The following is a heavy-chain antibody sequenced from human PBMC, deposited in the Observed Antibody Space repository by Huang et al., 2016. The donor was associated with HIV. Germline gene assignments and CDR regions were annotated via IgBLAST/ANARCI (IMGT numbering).Heavy chain of an antibody. CDR2: ISAHKGDT. V-gene: IGHV1-18*04. Sequence: QVHLVQSGPEVKKPGASVKVSCKASGYTFTSFGINWVRQAPGQGLEWMGSISAHKGDTNYAQKFRVRVTMTTDTSTRTAHMELRSLRSDDSAVYYCVVDDTSGYFSSDYWGQGTLVTVSS. D-gene: IGHD3-22*01. CDR3: VVDDTSGYFSSDY. J-gene: IGHJ4*02. CDR1: GYTFTSFG.